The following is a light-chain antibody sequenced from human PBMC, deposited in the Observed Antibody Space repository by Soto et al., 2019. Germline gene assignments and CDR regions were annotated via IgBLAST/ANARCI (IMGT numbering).Light chain of an antibody. CDR2: GAS. CDR1: PSVSGSN. Sequence: EIVLTQSPGTLSLSPGERATLSCRASPSVSGSNLAWYQQKPGQAPRLVIYGASSRATGIPDRFSGSGSGTDFTLTISSLQPEDFATYYCQQLNSYPRTFGQGTKVDIK. V-gene: IGKV3-20*01. CDR3: QQLNSYPRT. J-gene: IGKJ1*01.